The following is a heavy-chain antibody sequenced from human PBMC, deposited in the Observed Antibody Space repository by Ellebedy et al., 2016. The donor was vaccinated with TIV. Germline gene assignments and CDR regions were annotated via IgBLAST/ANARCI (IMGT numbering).Heavy chain of an antibody. D-gene: IGHD4-17*01. CDR3: ARRGSYGDYAVQVNSWFDT. CDR1: GFNFRSYW. V-gene: IGHV3-7*01. CDR2: IYQDGSQK. Sequence: GGSLRLSCAASGFNFRSYWMGWVRQAPGKGLEWVANIYQDGSQKYYVDSVKGRFTISRDNANKSLFLQMNSLRVEDTAVYYCARRGSYGDYAVQVNSWFDTWGQGTLVTVSS. J-gene: IGHJ5*02.